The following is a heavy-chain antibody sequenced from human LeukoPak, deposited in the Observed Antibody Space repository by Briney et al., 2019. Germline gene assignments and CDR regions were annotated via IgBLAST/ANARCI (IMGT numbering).Heavy chain of an antibody. CDR3: VKETGDLGQGGFEI. CDR2: ISSRSSMI. CDR1: GFAFSSNS. Sequence: GGSLRLSCAASGFAFSSNSMNWVRQAPGTGLEWISHISSRSSMIHYADSVKGRFTISTDNSKNTLFLEMNSLRPEDTAVYYCVKETGDLGQGGFEIWGQGTTVTVS. D-gene: IGHD7-27*01. V-gene: IGHV3-48*01. J-gene: IGHJ3*02.